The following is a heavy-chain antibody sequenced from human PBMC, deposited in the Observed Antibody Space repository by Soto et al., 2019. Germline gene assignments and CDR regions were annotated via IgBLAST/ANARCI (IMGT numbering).Heavy chain of an antibody. V-gene: IGHV4-31*03. D-gene: IGHD4-17*01. Sequence: SETLSLTCTVSGGSIRSGGYYWSWIRHHPGKGLEWIGYIYYSGSTYYNPSLKSRVTISVDTSKNQFSLKLSSVTAADTAVYYCARTTVRSREAFDIWGQGTMVTVSS. CDR1: GGSIRSGGYY. CDR2: IYYSGST. CDR3: ARTTVRSREAFDI. J-gene: IGHJ3*02.